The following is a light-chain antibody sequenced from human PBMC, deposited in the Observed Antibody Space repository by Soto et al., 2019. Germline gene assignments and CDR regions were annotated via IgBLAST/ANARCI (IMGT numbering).Light chain of an antibody. CDR1: SSDVGGYTY. V-gene: IGLV2-8*01. Sequence: QSVLTQPPSASGSPGQSVTISCTGTSSDVGGYTYVSWYQQHPGKAPKLMIYEVSKRPSGVPDRFSGSKSGNTASLTVSGLQAEDEAAHYRSPYACSQNHYVFGTGNQV. CDR3: SPYACSQNHYV. J-gene: IGLJ1*01. CDR2: EVS.